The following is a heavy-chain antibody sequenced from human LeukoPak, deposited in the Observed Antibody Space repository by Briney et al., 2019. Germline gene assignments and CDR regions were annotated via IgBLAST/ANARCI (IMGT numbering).Heavy chain of an antibody. D-gene: IGHD3-3*01. CDR1: GYTFTSYD. V-gene: IGHV1-8*01. CDR3: AREIRFLEWLGHYYYYMDV. Sequence: ASVKVSCKASGYTFTSYDINWVRQATGQGLEWMGWMNPNSGNTGYAQKFQGRVTMTRNTSISTAYMELSSLRSEDTAVYYCAREIRFLEWLGHYYYYMDVWGKGTTATVSS. J-gene: IGHJ6*03. CDR2: MNPNSGNT.